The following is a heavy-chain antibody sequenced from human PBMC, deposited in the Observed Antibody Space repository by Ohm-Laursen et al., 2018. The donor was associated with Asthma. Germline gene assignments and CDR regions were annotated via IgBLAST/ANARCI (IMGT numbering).Heavy chain of an antibody. CDR3: ARDRLAVAGTDYFDY. D-gene: IGHD6-19*01. J-gene: IGHJ4*02. CDR1: GFTFSSYW. Sequence: GSLRLSCAASGFTFSSYWMHWVRQAPGKGLVWVSRINSDGSSTSYADSVKGRFTISRDNAKNTPYLQMNSLRAEDTAVYYCARDRLAVAGTDYFDYWGQGTLVTVSS. CDR2: INSDGSST. V-gene: IGHV3-74*01.